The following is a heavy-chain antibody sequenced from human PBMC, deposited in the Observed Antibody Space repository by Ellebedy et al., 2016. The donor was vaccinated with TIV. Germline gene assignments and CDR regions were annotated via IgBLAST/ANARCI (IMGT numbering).Heavy chain of an antibody. CDR3: ARRIITMVQNWFDP. V-gene: IGHV4-39*01. D-gene: IGHD3-10*01. J-gene: IGHJ5*02. CDR1: GGSISSSSYY. Sequence: SETLSLXXSVSGGSISSSSYYWGWLRQPPGKGLEWIGSIYYTGSTYYNPSLKSRVTISVDTSKNQFSLNLSSVTAADTAVYYCARRIITMVQNWFDPWGQGTLVTVSS. CDR2: IYYTGST.